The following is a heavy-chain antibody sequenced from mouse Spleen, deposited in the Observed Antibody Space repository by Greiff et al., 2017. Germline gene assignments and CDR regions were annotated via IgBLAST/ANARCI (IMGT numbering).Heavy chain of an antibody. CDR2: IYPGDGDT. D-gene: IGHD2-3*01. J-gene: IGHJ3*01. V-gene: IGHV1-82*01. Sequence: QVQLQQSGPELVKPGASVKISCKASGYAFSSSWMNWVKQRPGKGLEWIGRIYPGDGDTTYNGKFKGKATLTADKSSSTAYMPLSSLTSEDSGVYCCAKEETEGYYPPFRKWGQGTLVTVSA. CDR3: AKEETEGYYPPFRK. CDR1: GYAFSSSW.